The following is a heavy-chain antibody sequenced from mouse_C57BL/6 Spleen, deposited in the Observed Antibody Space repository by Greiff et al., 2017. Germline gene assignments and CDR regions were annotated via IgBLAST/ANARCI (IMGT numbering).Heavy chain of an antibody. D-gene: IGHD2-4*01. Sequence: EVKLVESGGGLVKPGGSLKLSCAASGFTFSDSGMHWVRQAPEKGLEWVAYISSGSSTIYYADTVKGRFTISRDNAKNTLFLQMTSLRSEDTAMYYCARGGYDYDGDAMDYWGQGTSVTVSS. CDR1: GFTFSDSG. CDR2: ISSGSSTI. V-gene: IGHV5-17*01. CDR3: ARGGYDYDGDAMDY. J-gene: IGHJ4*01.